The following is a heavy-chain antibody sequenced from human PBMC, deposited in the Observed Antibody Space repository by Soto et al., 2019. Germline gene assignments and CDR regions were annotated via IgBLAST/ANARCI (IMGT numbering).Heavy chain of an antibody. CDR2: INPSGGST. J-gene: IGHJ5*02. Sequence: ASVTVSCQASGYTYTIYYMHWVRQAPGQGLEWMGIINPSGGSTSYAQKFQGRVTMTRDTSTSTVYMELSSLRPEDTAVYYCARVYDSSGSEPWGQGTLVTVSS. V-gene: IGHV1-46*01. D-gene: IGHD3-22*01. CDR1: GYTYTIYY. CDR3: ARVYDSSGSEP.